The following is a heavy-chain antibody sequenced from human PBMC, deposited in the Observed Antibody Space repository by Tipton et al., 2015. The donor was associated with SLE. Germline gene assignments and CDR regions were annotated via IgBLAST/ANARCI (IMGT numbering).Heavy chain of an antibody. CDR3: AREVLSTVVYWYFVL. CDR1: GGSISSSSYY. CDR2: VYYSGTT. D-gene: IGHD4-23*01. J-gene: IGHJ2*01. V-gene: IGHV4-39*02. Sequence: TLSLTCTVSGGSISSSSYYCGWIRQPPGKGLEWIGSVYYSGTTYYNPSLKSRVTISADTPKNQFSLKLTSGTAADTAVYYCAREVLSTVVYWYFVLWGRGTLVTVFS.